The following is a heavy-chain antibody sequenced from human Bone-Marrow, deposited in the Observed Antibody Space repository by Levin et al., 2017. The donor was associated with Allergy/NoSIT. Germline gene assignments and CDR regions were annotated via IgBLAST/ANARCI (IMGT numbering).Heavy chain of an antibody. Sequence: GGSLRLSCAASGFTFDIYAMSWVRQAPGKGLEWVASITGSGGSTYYTDSVKGRFTISRDNSKNKLFLQMNTLRAEDTAVYYCAKDFSVQPGAVNWFDPWGQGTLVTVSS. J-gene: IGHJ5*02. V-gene: IGHV3-23*01. D-gene: IGHD3-10*01. CDR2: ITGSGGST. CDR3: AKDFSVQPGAVNWFDP. CDR1: GFTFDIYA.